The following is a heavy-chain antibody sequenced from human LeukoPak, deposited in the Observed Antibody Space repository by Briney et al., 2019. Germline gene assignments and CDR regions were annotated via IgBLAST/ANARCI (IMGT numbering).Heavy chain of an antibody. V-gene: IGHV3-23*01. CDR2: ISGSGGST. CDR1: GFSSYD. CDR3: AKDIHGDSEDY. Sequence: GGSLRLSCVASGFSSYDMHWVRQAPGKGLEWVSAISGSGGSTYYADSVKGRFTISRDNSKNTLYLQMNSLRAEDTAVYYCAKDIHGDSEDYWGQGTLVTVSS. J-gene: IGHJ4*02. D-gene: IGHD4-17*01.